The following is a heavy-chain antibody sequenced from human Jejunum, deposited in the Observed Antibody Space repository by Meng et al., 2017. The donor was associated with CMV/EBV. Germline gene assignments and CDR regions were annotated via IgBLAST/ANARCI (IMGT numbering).Heavy chain of an antibody. Sequence: QLTLEESGPGLVKPSDTLSLTCTCSGGSISSSNYYWDWIRQPPGKVLELIGSISYRATTYYSPSLKSRITISLDTSNIQFSLRLTSVTAADSDGSYCAIRPLSWFDSWGQGTLVTVSS. CDR2: ISYRATT. CDR3: AIRPLSWFDS. V-gene: IGHV4-39*07. J-gene: IGHJ5*01. CDR1: GGSISSSNYY.